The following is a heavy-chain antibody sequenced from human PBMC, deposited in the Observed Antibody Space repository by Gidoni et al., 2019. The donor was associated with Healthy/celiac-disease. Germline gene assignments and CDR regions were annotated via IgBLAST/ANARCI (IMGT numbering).Heavy chain of an antibody. CDR3: ARARNEREIFGVVIPTGAFDI. CDR2: IKQDGSEK. J-gene: IGHJ3*02. Sequence: EVQLVESGGGLVQPGGSLRLSCAASGFTFSSYWLRWVRQAPGKGLEWVANIKQDGSEKYYVDSVKGRFTISRDNAKNSLYLQMNSLRAEDTAVYDCARARNEREIFGVVIPTGAFDIWGQGTMVTVSS. D-gene: IGHD3-3*01. CDR1: GFTFSSYW. V-gene: IGHV3-7*03.